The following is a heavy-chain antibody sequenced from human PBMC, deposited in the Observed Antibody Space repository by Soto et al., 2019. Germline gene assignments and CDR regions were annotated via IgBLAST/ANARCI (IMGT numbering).Heavy chain of an antibody. CDR2: IYYSGST. V-gene: IGHV4-59*01. D-gene: IGHD3-9*01. J-gene: IGHJ6*02. Sequence: SGTLSLTCPFSGGSISSYYLILLRPPPGKGLEWIGYIYYSGSTNYNPSLKSRVTISVDTSKNQFSLKLSSVTAADTAVYYCARVPVLRYFDWSPSGMDVWGQGTTVTVSS. CDR3: ARVPVLRYFDWSPSGMDV. CDR1: GGSISSYY.